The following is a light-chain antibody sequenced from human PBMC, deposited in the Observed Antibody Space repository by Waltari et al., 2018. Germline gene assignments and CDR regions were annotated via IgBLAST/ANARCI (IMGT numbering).Light chain of an antibody. CDR3: ATWDDNIVL. V-gene: IGLV4-60*03. CDR2: LEGDGSY. J-gene: IGLJ2*01. CDR1: RGHSSYI. Sequence: QPVLTQSPSASASLGSSVHLTCTLSRGHSSYILAWHQQRPGKAPRCLKTLEGDGSYNKGKGVPVRFSGSSARADRYLIISNVQSEDEADYYCATWDDNIVLFGGGTKVTVL.